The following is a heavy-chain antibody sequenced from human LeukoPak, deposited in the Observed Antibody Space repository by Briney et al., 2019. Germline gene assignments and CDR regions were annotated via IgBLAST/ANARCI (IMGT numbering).Heavy chain of an antibody. Sequence: SVKVSCKASGGTFSSYTISWVRQAPGQGLEWMGRIIPILGIANYAQKFQGRVTITADKSTRTAYMELSSLRSEDTAVYYCAREEARELPHFDYWGQGTLVTVSS. CDR1: GGTFSSYT. CDR2: IIPILGIA. D-gene: IGHD1-26*01. CDR3: AREEARELPHFDY. V-gene: IGHV1-69*04. J-gene: IGHJ4*02.